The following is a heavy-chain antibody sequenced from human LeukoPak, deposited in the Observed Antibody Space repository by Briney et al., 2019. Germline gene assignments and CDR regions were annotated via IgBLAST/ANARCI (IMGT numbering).Heavy chain of an antibody. CDR2: ISYDGSKK. J-gene: IGHJ5*01. CDR3: ARDGTTSNWVAYNWFDS. Sequence: GRSQRLSCAASGFTFSSYGIHWVRQAPGKGLEWVAVISYDGSKKYHADSVKGRFTISRDNSKNTLYLQMNSLRAEDTAVYYCARDGTTSNWVAYNWFDSWGQGTLVTVSS. CDR1: GFTFSSYG. D-gene: IGHD1/OR15-1a*01. V-gene: IGHV3-30*03.